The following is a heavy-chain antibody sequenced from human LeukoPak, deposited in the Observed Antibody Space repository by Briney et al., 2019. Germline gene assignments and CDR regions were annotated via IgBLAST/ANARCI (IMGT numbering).Heavy chain of an antibody. CDR1: GFTFSSYSMN. CDR2: IYYSGST. Sequence: GSLRLSCAASGFTFSSYSMNWVRQAPGKGLEWIGSIYYSGSTYYNPSLKSRVTISVDTSKNQFSLKLSSVTAADTAVYYCARLGVTTNDYWGQGTLVTVSS. J-gene: IGHJ4*02. D-gene: IGHD2-21*02. V-gene: IGHV4-39*01. CDR3: ARLGVTTNDY.